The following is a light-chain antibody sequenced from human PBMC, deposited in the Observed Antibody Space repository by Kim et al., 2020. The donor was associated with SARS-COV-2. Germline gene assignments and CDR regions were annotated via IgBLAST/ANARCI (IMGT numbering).Light chain of an antibody. Sequence: SSELTQDPTVSVALGQTVRITCQGDSLRNSYASWYQQKPGQAPILVMSDENNRPSGIPDRFSGSTSGSTASLTITGAQAEDEADYYCCSRNSRAKVYVFGTGPKVTFL. CDR2: DEN. J-gene: IGLJ1*01. V-gene: IGLV3-19*01. CDR3: CSRNSRAKVYV. CDR1: SLRNSY.